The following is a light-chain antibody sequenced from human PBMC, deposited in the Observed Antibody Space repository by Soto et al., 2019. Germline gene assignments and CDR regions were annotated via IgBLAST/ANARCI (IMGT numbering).Light chain of an antibody. Sequence: QSALTQPPSVSGAPGQSVTISCTGSSSNIGADYDVHWYQQLPGTAPKLLIYGNNNRPSGVPDRFSGSKSDTSASLAITGFQAGEGANYYGQSYDSSRGDYVFGTGTKVPVL. J-gene: IGLJ1*01. CDR3: QSYDSSRGDYV. V-gene: IGLV1-40*01. CDR1: SSNIGADYD. CDR2: GNN.